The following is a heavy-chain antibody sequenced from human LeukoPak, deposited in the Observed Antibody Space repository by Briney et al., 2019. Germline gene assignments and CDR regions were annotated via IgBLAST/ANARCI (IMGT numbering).Heavy chain of an antibody. V-gene: IGHV4-39*07. Sequence: SETLSLTCSVSGGSISSSSYYWGWIRQPPGKGLEWIGNIYYSGTTNYNPSLKSRVTISVDTSKNQFSLKLSSVTAADTAMYFCARLSTGGVIDYWGQGTLVTVSS. CDR3: ARLSTGGVIDY. D-gene: IGHD2-8*02. CDR2: IYYSGTT. J-gene: IGHJ4*02. CDR1: GGSISSSSYY.